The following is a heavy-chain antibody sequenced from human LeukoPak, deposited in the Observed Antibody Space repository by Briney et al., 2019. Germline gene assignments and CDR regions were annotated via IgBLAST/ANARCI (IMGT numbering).Heavy chain of an antibody. CDR3: AKDWGAGEGAFDI. V-gene: IGHV3-48*01. CDR2: MTTSGNTI. CDR1: GITFSGYS. J-gene: IGHJ3*02. Sequence: GGSLRLSCVVSGITFSGYSMIWVRQAPGKGLEWLSFMTTSGNTIFYAESVKERFTISRDNAKKTLYLQMNSLRAEDTAVYYCAKDWGAGEGAFDIWGQGTMVTVSS. D-gene: IGHD1-26*01.